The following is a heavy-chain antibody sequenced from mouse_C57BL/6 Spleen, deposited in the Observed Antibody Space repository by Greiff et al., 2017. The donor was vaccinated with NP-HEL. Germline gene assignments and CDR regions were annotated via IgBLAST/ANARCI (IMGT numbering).Heavy chain of an antibody. CDR1: GFNIRDDY. V-gene: IGHV14-4*01. J-gene: IGHJ3*01. D-gene: IGHD2-1*01. CDR2: IDPENGDT. CDR3: TTNYGILFAY. Sequence: VQLQQSGAELVRPGASVKLSCTASGFNIRDDYMHWVKQRPEQGLEWIGWIDPENGDTEYASKFQGKATITADTSSNTAYLQLSSLTSEDTAVYYCTTNYGILFAYWGQGTLVTVSA.